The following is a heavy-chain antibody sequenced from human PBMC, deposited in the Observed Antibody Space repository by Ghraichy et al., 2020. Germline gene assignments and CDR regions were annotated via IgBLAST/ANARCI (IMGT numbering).Heavy chain of an antibody. J-gene: IGHJ4*02. V-gene: IGHV4-59*08. Sequence: SETLSLTCTVSGGSISSYYWNWIRQPPGKGLEWIGYIYYSGSTNYNSSLKSRVTISVDTSKNQFSLKLSSVTAADTAVYYCARHQNYGSDFDYWGQGTLVTVSS. CDR2: IYYSGST. CDR3: ARHQNYGSDFDY. D-gene: IGHD3-16*01. CDR1: GGSISSYY.